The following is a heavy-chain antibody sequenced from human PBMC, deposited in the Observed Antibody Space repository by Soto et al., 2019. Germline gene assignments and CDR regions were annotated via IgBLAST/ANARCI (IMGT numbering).Heavy chain of an antibody. D-gene: IGHD3-16*01. CDR2: VKSKANGGTV. J-gene: IGHJ4*02. CDR3: SAHLPDWGADSFDY. Sequence: EVQLLESGGGLVKPGGSLRLSCAASGFTFNGAWMNWVRQAPGKGLEWVGRVKSKANGGTVDYGAPGKGRFTISRDDSANTVYMQMNSLNTEDTALYSCSAHLPDWGADSFDYWGQGTLVTVSS. V-gene: IGHV3-15*07. CDR1: GFTFNGAW.